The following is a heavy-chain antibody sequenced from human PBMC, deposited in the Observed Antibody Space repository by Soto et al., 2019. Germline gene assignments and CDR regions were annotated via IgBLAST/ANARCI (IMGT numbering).Heavy chain of an antibody. CDR3: ARDRYYYDSSSYYYFDC. D-gene: IGHD3-22*01. CDR1: GYTFTSYG. V-gene: IGHV1-18*01. Sequence: ASVKVSCKASGYTFTSYGISWVRQAPGQRLEWMGWISAYNGNTNYAQKLQGRVTMTTDTSTSTAYMELRSQRSDDTAVYYCARDRYYYDSSSYYYFDCWGQGTMVTVSS. J-gene: IGHJ4*02. CDR2: ISAYNGNT.